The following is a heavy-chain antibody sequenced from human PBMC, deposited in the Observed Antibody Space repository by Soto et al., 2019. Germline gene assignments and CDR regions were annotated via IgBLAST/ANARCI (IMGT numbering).Heavy chain of an antibody. J-gene: IGHJ4*02. CDR3: ARVEVRGVFDY. V-gene: IGHV4-31*03. D-gene: IGHD3-10*01. CDR2: IYYSGST. CDR1: GCSISSGGYY. Sequence: QVQLQESGPGLVKPSQTLSLTCTVSGCSISSGGYYWSWIRQHPGKGLEWLGYIYYSGSTYYNPSLKSRVTIVVDTSKNQFSLKLSSVTAADTAGYYCARVEVRGVFDYWGQGTLVTVSS.